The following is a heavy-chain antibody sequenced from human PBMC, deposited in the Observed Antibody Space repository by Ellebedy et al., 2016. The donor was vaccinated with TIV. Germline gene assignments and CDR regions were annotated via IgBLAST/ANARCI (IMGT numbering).Heavy chain of an antibody. CDR3: SRHRGYGMDV. CDR2: IDPTDSYT. V-gene: IGHV5-10-1*01. CDR1: GYRFSTYW. D-gene: IGHD3-10*01. Sequence: GESLKISCKASGYRFSTYWITWVRQMPGKGLEWVGKIDPTDSYTNYSPSFQGLVTISADESASTAYLQWPSLKATDSATYYCSRHRGYGMDVWGQGTTVTVSS. J-gene: IGHJ6*02.